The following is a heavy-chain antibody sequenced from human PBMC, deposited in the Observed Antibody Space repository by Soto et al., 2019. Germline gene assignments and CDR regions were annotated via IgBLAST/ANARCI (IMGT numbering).Heavy chain of an antibody. CDR2: ISSSSSYI. CDR1: GFTFSSYS. D-gene: IGHD6-25*01. J-gene: IGHJ4*02. Sequence: GGSLRLSCAASGFTFSSYSMNWVRQAPGKGLEWVSSISSSSSYIYYADSVKGRFTISRDNAKNSLYLQMNSLRAEDTAVYYCARDAAVDGGNSLRLDYWGQGTQVTASS. V-gene: IGHV3-21*01. CDR3: ARDAAVDGGNSLRLDY.